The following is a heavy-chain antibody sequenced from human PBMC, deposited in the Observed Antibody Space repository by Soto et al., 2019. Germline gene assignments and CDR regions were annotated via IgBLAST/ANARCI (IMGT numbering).Heavy chain of an antibody. D-gene: IGHD6-19*01. CDR3: ARGRSGGWSLRYYYYYGMDV. CDR1: GHTISSNS. J-gene: IGHJ6*02. Sequence: SENLSLISPVPGHTISSNSWSLFRNPPRMGLEWIGYIYYSGSTNYNPSLKSRVTISVDTSKNQFSLKLSSVTAADTAVYYCARGRSGGWSLRYYYYYGMDVWGQGTTVT. V-gene: IGHV4-59*13. CDR2: IYYSGST.